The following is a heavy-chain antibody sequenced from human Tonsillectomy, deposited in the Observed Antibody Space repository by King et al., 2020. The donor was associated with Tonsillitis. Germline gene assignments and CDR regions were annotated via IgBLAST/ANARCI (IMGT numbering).Heavy chain of an antibody. CDR2: IDPSYSYT. V-gene: IGHV5-10-1*03. Sequence: QLVQSGAEVKKPGESLRISCKGSGYSFTSYWISWVRQMPGKGLEWMGRIDPSYSYTNYSPSFQGHVTISADKSISTAYLQWSSLKASDTAMYYCARQPARYCSSTSYSAAGMDVWGKGTTVTVSS. D-gene: IGHD2-2*01. J-gene: IGHJ6*04. CDR3: ARQPARYCSSTSYSAAGMDV. CDR1: GYSFTSYW.